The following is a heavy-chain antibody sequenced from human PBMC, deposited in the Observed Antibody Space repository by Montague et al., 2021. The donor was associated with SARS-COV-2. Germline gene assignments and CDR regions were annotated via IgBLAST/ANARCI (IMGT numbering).Heavy chain of an antibody. V-gene: IGHV4-4*07. CDR2: T. CDR3: AKDYGGYCYYYALDV. D-gene: IGHD3-10*01. J-gene: IGHJ6*02. Sequence: TNYNPSLKSRVTMSADTSKNQVSLKVSSATAADTAVYYCAKDYGGYCYYYALDVWGQGTAVAGSS.